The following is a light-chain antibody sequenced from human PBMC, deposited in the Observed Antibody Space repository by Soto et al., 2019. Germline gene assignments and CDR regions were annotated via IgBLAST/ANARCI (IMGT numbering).Light chain of an antibody. V-gene: IGLV3-21*02. Sequence: SYELTQPPSVSVAPGQTAKMPCGGNNIGTKSVHWYQQKPGQAPVLVVYAHSDRPSGIPERFSGSVSGNTSTLTIISVEAGDEADYYCQLWDSRTDHWVFGVGTKLTVL. J-gene: IGLJ3*02. CDR1: NIGTKS. CDR3: QLWDSRTDHWV. CDR2: AHS.